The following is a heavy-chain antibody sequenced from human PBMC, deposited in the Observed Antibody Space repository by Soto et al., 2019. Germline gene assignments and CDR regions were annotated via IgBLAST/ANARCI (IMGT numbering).Heavy chain of an antibody. V-gene: IGHV1-69*13. J-gene: IGHJ5*02. Sequence: SVKVSCKASGGTFSRYAISWVRQAPGQGLEWMGGIIPIFGTANYAQKFQGRVTITADESTSTAYMELSSLRFEDTAVYYCARGNTYYDFWSGYYTHNWFDPWGQGTLVTVSS. D-gene: IGHD3-3*01. CDR3: ARGNTYYDFWSGYYTHNWFDP. CDR2: IIPIFGTA. CDR1: GGTFSRYA.